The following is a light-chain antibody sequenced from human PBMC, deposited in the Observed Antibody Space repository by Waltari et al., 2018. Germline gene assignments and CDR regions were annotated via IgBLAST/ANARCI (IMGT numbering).Light chain of an antibody. V-gene: IGLV2-14*01. CDR2: DVS. J-gene: IGLJ1*01. CDR3: SSYTSSGTPYV. CDR1: SSDIGNYDY. Sequence: QTALTQPPSVSGSPGQSVTISCTGTSSDIGNYDYVSWYQQHPDKAPKLMIYDVSQRPSGVSDRFSGSKSGNTASLTISGLQAEDEADYYCSSYTSSGTPYVFGTGTRVTVL.